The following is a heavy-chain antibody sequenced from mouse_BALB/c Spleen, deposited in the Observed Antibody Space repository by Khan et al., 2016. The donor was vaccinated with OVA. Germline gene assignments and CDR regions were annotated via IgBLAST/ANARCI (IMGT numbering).Heavy chain of an antibody. D-gene: IGHD2-10*01. J-gene: IGHJ4*01. CDR3: ARPPYFSYVMAY. V-gene: IGHV9-3-1*01. CDR2: INTYTGEP. Sequence: HSGPELKKPGETVKISCKASGYTFTNYGMNWVKQAPGKGLKWMGWINTYTGEPTYTDDFKGRFAFSLETSASTAYLQINNLKNEDTATYFCARPPYFSYVMAYWGQGTSVTVSS. CDR1: GYTFTNYG.